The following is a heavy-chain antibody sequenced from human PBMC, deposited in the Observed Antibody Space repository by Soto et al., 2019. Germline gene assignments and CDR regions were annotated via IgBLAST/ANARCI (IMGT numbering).Heavy chain of an antibody. D-gene: IGHD6-25*01. CDR2: IYYSGST. Sequence: QVQLQESGPGLVKPSETLSLTCTVSGGSISSYYWSWIRQPPGKGLEWIGYIYYSGSTNYNPSLKSRVTISVDTSKNQFSLKLSSVTAADTAVYYCARGSRRPFDYWGQGTLVTVSS. V-gene: IGHV4-59*01. CDR3: ARGSRRPFDY. CDR1: GGSISSYY. J-gene: IGHJ4*02.